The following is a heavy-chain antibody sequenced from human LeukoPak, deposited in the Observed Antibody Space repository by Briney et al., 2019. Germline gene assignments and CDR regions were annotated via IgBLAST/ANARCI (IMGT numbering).Heavy chain of an antibody. J-gene: IGHJ4*02. Sequence: GGSLRLSCAAPGFTFSSYAMSWVRQAPGKGLEWVSAISISGENTYYADSVKGRFTISRDTSRNTLYLQMHSLRAEDTAVYYCARLISTSSSRFSDYWGQGTLVTVSS. CDR1: GFTFSSYA. V-gene: IGHV3-23*01. CDR2: ISISGENT. CDR3: ARLISTSSSRFSDY. D-gene: IGHD6-6*01.